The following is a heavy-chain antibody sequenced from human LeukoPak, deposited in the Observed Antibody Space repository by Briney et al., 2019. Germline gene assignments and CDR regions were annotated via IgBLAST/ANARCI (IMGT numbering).Heavy chain of an antibody. CDR2: INPDSGGT. J-gene: IGHJ4*02. CDR1: GYTFTGYY. Sequence: ASVKVSCKASGYTFTGYYMHWVRQAPGQGLEWMGWINPDSGGTNYAQKFQGRVTMTRDTSISTAYMEPSRLRSDDTAIYYCARDYASLGSGDFDYWGQGTLVTVSS. V-gene: IGHV1-2*02. CDR3: ARDYASLGSGDFDY. D-gene: IGHD3-10*01.